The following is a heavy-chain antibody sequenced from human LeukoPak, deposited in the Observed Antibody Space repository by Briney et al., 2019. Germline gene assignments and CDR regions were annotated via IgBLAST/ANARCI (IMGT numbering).Heavy chain of an antibody. D-gene: IGHD2-15*01. CDR1: GGSISSYY. V-gene: IGHV4-4*07. J-gene: IGHJ3*02. CDR3: ARGYCSGGSCIDAFDI. CDR2: IYTSGST. Sequence: PSETLSLTCTVSGGSISSYYWSWIRQPAGKGLEWIGRIYTSGSTNYSPSLKSRVTMSVDTPKDQFSLKLSSVTAADTAVYYCARGYCSGGSCIDAFDIWGQGTMVTVSS.